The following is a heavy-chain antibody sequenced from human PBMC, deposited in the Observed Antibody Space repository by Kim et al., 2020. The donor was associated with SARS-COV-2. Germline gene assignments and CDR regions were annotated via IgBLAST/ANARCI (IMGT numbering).Heavy chain of an antibody. Sequence: SVCSTYYAASVKGRFTISRDNSKNTLCLQMNSLRAEDTAVYYCARGHCSGWCQGTLVTVSS. CDR2: SVCST. CDR3: ARGHCSG. J-gene: IGHJ4*02. V-gene: IGHV3-23*01. D-gene: IGHD2-15*01.